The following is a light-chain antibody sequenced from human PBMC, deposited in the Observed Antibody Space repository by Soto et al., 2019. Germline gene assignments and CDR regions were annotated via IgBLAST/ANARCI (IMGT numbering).Light chain of an antibody. CDR2: DVS. CDR1: SSDVGGYNF. Sequence: QSALIQPASVSGSPGQSITISCTGTSSDVGGYNFVSWYLQHPGKAPKLMIYDVSNRPSGVSNRFSGSKSGNTASLTISGLQAEDEADYYCSSYTTSNTLVFGGGTKLTVL. V-gene: IGLV2-14*01. CDR3: SSYTTSNTLV. J-gene: IGLJ3*02.